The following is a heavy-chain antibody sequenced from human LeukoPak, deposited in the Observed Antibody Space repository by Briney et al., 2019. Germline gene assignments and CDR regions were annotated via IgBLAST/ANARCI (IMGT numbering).Heavy chain of an antibody. CDR3: ARERGENWFDP. J-gene: IGHJ5*02. CDR1: GVTVSSNY. D-gene: IGHD3-16*01. Sequence: PGGSLRLSCAASGVTVSSNYMSWVRQAPGKGLEWVSVIYSGGATYYADSVEGRFAISRDSSKNTLYLQMNSLRAEDTAMYYCARERGENWFDPWGQGTLVTVSS. V-gene: IGHV3-53*01. CDR2: IYSGGAT.